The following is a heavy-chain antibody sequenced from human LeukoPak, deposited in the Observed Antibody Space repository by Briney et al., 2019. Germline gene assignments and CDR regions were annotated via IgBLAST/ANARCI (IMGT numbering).Heavy chain of an antibody. V-gene: IGHV3-23*01. CDR2: IRGSGGNT. CDR3: VKGAHYDILTGYRLLKVDP. D-gene: IGHD3-9*01. J-gene: IGHJ5*02. CDR1: GFTFSSYA. Sequence: PGGSLRLSCAASGFTFSSYALSWVRQAPGKGLEWVFAIRGSGGNTYYADSVKGRFTISRDNSKNTLYLQMDSLRAEDTAVHYCVKGAHYDILTGYRLLKVDPWGQGTLVTVSS.